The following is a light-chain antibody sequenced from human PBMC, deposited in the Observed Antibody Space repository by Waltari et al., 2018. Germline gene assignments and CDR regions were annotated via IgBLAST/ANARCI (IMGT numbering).Light chain of an antibody. J-gene: IGLJ2*01. CDR2: LNSDGSH. CDR3: QTWGTGTHVV. V-gene: IGLV4-69*01. Sequence: QPELTQSPSASASLGASVKLTCILSSGHSSYAIAWQQQQPQKGPRYLMKLNSDGSHNKGDGIPDRFSGSSSGAERYLTISSLQSEDEADYYCQTWGTGTHVVFGGGTKLTVL. CDR1: SGHSSYA.